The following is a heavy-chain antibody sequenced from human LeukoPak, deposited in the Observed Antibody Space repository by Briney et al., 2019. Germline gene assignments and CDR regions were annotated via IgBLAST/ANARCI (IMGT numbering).Heavy chain of an antibody. Sequence: GGSLRLSCAASGFTFSSYAMHWVRQAPGKGLEWVAVISYDGSNKYYADSVKGRFTISRDNSKNTLYLQMNSLRAEDTAVYYCXXXXXXXXXXXXSCYWALGAFDIWGQGTMVTVSS. J-gene: IGHJ3*02. V-gene: IGHV3-30*04. CDR2: ISYDGSNK. CDR1: GFTFSSYA. CDR3: XXXXXXXXXXXXSCYWALGAFDI. D-gene: IGHD2-2*01.